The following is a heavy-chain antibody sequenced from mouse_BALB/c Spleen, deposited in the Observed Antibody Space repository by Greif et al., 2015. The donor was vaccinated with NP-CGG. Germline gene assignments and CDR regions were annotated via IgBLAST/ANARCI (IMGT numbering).Heavy chain of an antibody. D-gene: IGHD2-1*01. CDR3: ARGDGMTLFAY. Sequence: VQLKESGPGLVKPSQSLSLTCTVTGYSITSDYAWNWIRQFPGNKLEWMGYISYSGSTSYNPSLKSRISITRDTSKNQFFLQLNSVTTEDTATYYCARGDGMTLFAYWGQGTLVTVSA. J-gene: IGHJ3*01. CDR2: ISYSGST. V-gene: IGHV3-2*02. CDR1: GYSITSDYA.